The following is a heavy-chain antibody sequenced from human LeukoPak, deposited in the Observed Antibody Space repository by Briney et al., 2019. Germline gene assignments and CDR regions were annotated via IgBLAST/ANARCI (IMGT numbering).Heavy chain of an antibody. J-gene: IGHJ4*02. CDR1: GYTFTNYY. Sequence: GASVKVPCKASGYTFTNYYMHWMRQAPGQGLEWMGIINPSGGSTSYAQKFQGRVTMTRDTSISTAYMELSRLRSDDTAVYYCARDDRYSSGNWGQGTLVTVSS. D-gene: IGHD6-19*01. V-gene: IGHV1-46*01. CDR2: INPSGGST. CDR3: ARDDRYSSGN.